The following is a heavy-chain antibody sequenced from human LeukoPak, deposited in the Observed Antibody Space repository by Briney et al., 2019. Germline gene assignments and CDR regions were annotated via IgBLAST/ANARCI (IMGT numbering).Heavy chain of an antibody. CDR1: GYSFTSYW. V-gene: IGHV5-51*01. J-gene: IGHJ4*02. D-gene: IGHD2-8*01. CDR2: IHPGDSDT. CDR3: ARHTPNLYYFDY. Sequence: GESLKISCKGSGYSFTSYWFGWVRQMPGKGLEWMGIIHPGDSDTRYSPSFQGQVTISADKSISTAYRQWSSLKASDTAMYYCARHTPNLYYFDYWGQGTLVTVSS.